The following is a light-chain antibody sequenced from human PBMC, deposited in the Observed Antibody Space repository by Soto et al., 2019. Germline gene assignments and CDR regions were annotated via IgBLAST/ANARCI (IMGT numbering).Light chain of an antibody. CDR3: QQANSFPIT. V-gene: IGKV1D-12*01. Sequence: EIQLTQPPSSVSASGGDRVTIICXASQGISSWLAWYQQKPGKAPKLLIYAASSLQSGVPLRFSGSGSGTDFTLTISSLQPEDFATYYCQQANSFPITFGQGTRLEIK. J-gene: IGKJ5*01. CDR1: QGISSW. CDR2: AAS.